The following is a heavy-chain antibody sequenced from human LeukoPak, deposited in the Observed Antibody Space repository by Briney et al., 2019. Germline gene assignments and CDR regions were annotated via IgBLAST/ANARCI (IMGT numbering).Heavy chain of an antibody. V-gene: IGHV3-53*01. CDR2: IYSGGST. CDR1: GFTVSSNY. J-gene: IGHJ2*01. D-gene: IGHD2-2*01. Sequence: GGSLRLSCAASGFTVSSNYMSWVRQAPGKGLEWVSVIYSGGSTYYADSVKGRFTISRDNSKNTLYLQMNSLRAEDTAVYYCAKTQGEDIVVVPAAKEYWYFDLWGRGTLVTVSS. CDR3: AKTQGEDIVVVPAAKEYWYFDL.